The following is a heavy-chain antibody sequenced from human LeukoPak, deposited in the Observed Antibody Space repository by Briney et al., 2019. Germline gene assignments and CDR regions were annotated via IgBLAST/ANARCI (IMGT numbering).Heavy chain of an antibody. CDR1: GGSISSSSYY. D-gene: IGHD5-24*01. CDR2: ISYSGHT. J-gene: IGHJ4*02. Sequence: PSETLSPTCTVSGGSISSSSYYWGWIRQPPGKGLEWIGSISYSGHTYYNPSLKSRVTISVDTSKNQFSLKLSSVTAADTAVYSCARHGENGYNSQLEYWGQGTLVIVSS. CDR3: ARHGENGYNSQLEY. V-gene: IGHV4-39*01.